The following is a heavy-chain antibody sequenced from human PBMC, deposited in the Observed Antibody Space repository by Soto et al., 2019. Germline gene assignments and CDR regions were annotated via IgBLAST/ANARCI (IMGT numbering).Heavy chain of an antibody. CDR2: ISGYNGDT. J-gene: IGHJ4*02. CDR3: ARAPQTVAGAGIWY. CDR1: GYTFTSYG. D-gene: IGHD6-13*01. V-gene: IGHV1-18*04. Sequence: ASVKVSCKASGYTFTSYGISWVRQAPGQGLEWMGWISGYNGDTNYAQKLQGRVTMTTDTSTSTAYMELRSLRSDDTAVYYCARAPQTVAGAGIWYWGQGTLITVSS.